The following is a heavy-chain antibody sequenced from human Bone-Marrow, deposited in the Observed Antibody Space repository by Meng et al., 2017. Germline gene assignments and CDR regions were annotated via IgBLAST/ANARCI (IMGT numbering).Heavy chain of an antibody. CDR3: ARGRASCSSGGCSLGWFDP. V-gene: IGHV4-31*01. D-gene: IGHD2-15*01. J-gene: IGHJ5*02. CDR2: IYYTENT. CDR1: GGSINSAGYY. Sequence: VLLQESGPGLVKAAQRLSLTCSVSGGSINSAGYYWSWIRQHPGKGLEWIGYIYYTENTYYNPSLKSPMTISLDKSKNQFSLKLNSVTVADTAVYYCARGRASCSSGGCSLGWFDPWGQGTLVTVSS.